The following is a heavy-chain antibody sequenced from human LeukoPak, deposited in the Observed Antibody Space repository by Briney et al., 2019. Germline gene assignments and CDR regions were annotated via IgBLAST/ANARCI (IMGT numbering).Heavy chain of an antibody. J-gene: IGHJ5*02. CDR3: AREWRVTMIVPFDP. Sequence: GGSLRLSCAASGFTFSSYIMNWVRQAPGKGLEWVSYISSSSSTIYYADSVKGRFTISRDNAKNSLYLQMNSLRAEDTAVYYCAREWRVTMIVPFDPWGQGTLVTVSS. CDR1: GFTFSSYI. CDR2: ISSSSSTI. D-gene: IGHD3-22*01. V-gene: IGHV3-48*01.